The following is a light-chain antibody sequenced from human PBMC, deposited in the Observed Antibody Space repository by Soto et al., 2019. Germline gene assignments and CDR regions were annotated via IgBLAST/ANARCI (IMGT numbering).Light chain of an antibody. CDR3: AAWDDSLNGPV. V-gene: IGLV1-44*01. CDR2: TTN. CDR1: SSNIGNNT. Sequence: QSVLTQPPSASVTPGQRVSISCSGSSSNIGNNTVNWYQQFPETAPRLLIYTTNQRPSGVPDRFSGSKSGTSASLAISGLQSEDEADYYRAAWDDSLNGPVFGGGTKLTVL. J-gene: IGLJ3*02.